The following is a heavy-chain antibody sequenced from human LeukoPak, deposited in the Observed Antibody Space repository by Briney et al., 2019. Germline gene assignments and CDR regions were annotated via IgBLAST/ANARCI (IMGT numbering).Heavy chain of an antibody. CDR1: GFTFSGYW. CDR3: ARDKIVGPTTLDY. D-gene: IGHD1-26*01. V-gene: IGHV3-7*01. J-gene: IGHJ4*02. Sequence: GGSLRLSCAASGFTFSGYWMSWVRHTPEKGLEWVANIKQDGNEKYYVDSVKGRFTISRDNAKNSLYLHMNSLRADDTAVYYCARDKIVGPTTLDYWGQGTLVTVS. CDR2: IKQDGNEK.